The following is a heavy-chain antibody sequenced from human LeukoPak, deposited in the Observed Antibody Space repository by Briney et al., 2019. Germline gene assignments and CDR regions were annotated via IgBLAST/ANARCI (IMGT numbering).Heavy chain of an antibody. V-gene: IGHV4-59*01. CDR2: VYYSGST. Sequence: PSETLSLTCAVYGGSFSGYYWSWIRQPPGKGLEWIGYVYYSGSTSYNPSLKSRVTISLDTSKNQFSLKLSSVTAADTAVYYCARTRGSNYYYDMDVWGQGTTVTVSS. D-gene: IGHD4-11*01. CDR3: ARTRGSNYYYDMDV. CDR1: GGSFSGYY. J-gene: IGHJ6*02.